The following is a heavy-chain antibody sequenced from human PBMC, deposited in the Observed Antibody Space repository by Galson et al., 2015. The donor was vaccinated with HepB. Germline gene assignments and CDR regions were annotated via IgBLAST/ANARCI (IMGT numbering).Heavy chain of an antibody. CDR3: ARDYLPYYYYYGMDV. CDR1: GFTFSNYN. J-gene: IGHJ6*02. CDR2: ISSSSIYI. Sequence: SLRLSCAASGFTFSNYNMNWVRQAPGKGLEWVSSISSSSIYIFYADSVKGRFAISRDNAKNSLYLQMNSLRAEDTAVYYCARDYLPYYYYYGMDVWGQGTTVTVSS. D-gene: IGHD3-16*02. V-gene: IGHV3-21*01.